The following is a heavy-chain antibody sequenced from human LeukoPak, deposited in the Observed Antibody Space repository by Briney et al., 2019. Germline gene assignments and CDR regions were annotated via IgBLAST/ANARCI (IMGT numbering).Heavy chain of an antibody. Sequence: PGGSLGLSCAASGFTFSSYAMSWVRQAPGKGLEWVSAISGSGGSTYYADSVKGRFTIPRDNSKNTLYLQMNSLRAEDTAVYYCAPGSTPFDYWGQGTLVTVSS. CDR2: ISGSGGST. CDR1: GFTFSSYA. V-gene: IGHV3-23*01. J-gene: IGHJ4*02. CDR3: APGSTPFDY. D-gene: IGHD3-10*01.